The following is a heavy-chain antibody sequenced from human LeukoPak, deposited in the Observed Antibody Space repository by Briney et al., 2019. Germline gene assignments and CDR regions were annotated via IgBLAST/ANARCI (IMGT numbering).Heavy chain of an antibody. CDR3: AKAPMVRGVIIADY. J-gene: IGHJ4*02. CDR1: GFTFSSYA. V-gene: IGHV3-23*01. CDR2: ISGGDIST. D-gene: IGHD3-10*01. Sequence: GGSLRLSCEASGFTFSSYAMTWVRQAPGKGLEWVSTISGGDISTYYADSVKGRFTVSRDNSKKTLYLQMNSLRAEDTAVYHCAKAPMVRGVIIADYWGQGTLVTVSS.